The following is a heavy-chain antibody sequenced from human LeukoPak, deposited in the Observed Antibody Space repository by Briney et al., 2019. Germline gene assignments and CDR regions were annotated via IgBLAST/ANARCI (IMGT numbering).Heavy chain of an antibody. CDR1: GGTFSSYA. Sequence: SVKVSCKASGGTFSSYAISWVRQAPGQGLEWMGRIIPIFGTTNYAQKFQGRVTITTDESTSTAYMDLSSLRSEDTAVYYCARAGGSGYCYYYMDVWGKGTTVTVSS. CDR2: IIPIFGTT. CDR3: ARAGGSGYCYYYMDV. J-gene: IGHJ6*03. D-gene: IGHD3-10*01. V-gene: IGHV1-69*05.